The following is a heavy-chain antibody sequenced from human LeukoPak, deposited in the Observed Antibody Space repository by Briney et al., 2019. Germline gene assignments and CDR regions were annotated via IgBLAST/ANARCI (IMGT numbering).Heavy chain of an antibody. CDR3: ARGIFGVVMDYYYYMDV. V-gene: IGHV3-21*04. CDR2: ISSSSSSI. Sequence: GGSLRLSCAASGFTFSSYSMNWVRQAPGKGLDWVSSISSSSSSIYYADSVKGRFTISRDNAKNSLSLQMNSLRSEDTAVYYCARGIFGVVMDYYYYMDVWGKGTTVTVSS. J-gene: IGHJ6*03. CDR1: GFTFSSYS. D-gene: IGHD3-3*01.